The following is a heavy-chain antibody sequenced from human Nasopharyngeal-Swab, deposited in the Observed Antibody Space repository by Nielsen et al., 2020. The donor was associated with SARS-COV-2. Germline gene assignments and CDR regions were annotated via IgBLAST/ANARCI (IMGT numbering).Heavy chain of an antibody. CDR1: GFTFNVYW. Sequence: GGSLRLSCAASGFTFNVYWMSWVRQVPGKGLEWVANIKQDASEVYYVDSVKGRFTISRDNAKNSLYLQMNSLRAEDTALYYCAKGIAAAGSRCLDYWGQGTLVTVSS. CDR2: IKQDASEV. D-gene: IGHD6-13*01. CDR3: AKGIAAAGSRCLDY. V-gene: IGHV3-7*03. J-gene: IGHJ4*02.